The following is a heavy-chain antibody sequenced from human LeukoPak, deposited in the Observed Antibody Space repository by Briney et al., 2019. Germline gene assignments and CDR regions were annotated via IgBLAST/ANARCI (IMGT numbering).Heavy chain of an antibody. CDR1: GYSFTNYW. CDR2: IYPGDSDT. D-gene: IGHD3-22*01. Sequence: GESLKISCQASGYSFTNYWIGWVRQMPGKGLEWMGIIYPGDSDTRYSPSFQGQVTISADKSISTAYLQWSSLKASDTAMYYCARTNSLYYYDSSGPYDNFDYWGQVTLVTVSS. CDR3: ARTNSLYYYDSSGPYDNFDY. V-gene: IGHV5-51*01. J-gene: IGHJ4*02.